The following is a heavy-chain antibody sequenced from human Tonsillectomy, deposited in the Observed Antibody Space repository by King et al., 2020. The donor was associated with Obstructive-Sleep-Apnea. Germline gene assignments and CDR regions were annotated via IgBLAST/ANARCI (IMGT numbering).Heavy chain of an antibody. Sequence: VQLVESGGGLVQPGGSLRLSCAASGFSFSTYAMHWVRQAPGRGLEHVSAISSDEASTYYGNSLRGRLTISRDNSMDTLYLQMGILRPDDMGVYYCARANFYYYGMDVWGLGTTVTVSS. V-gene: IGHV3-64*01. CDR1: GFSFSTYA. J-gene: IGHJ6*02. CDR2: ISSDEAST. CDR3: ARANFYYYGMDV.